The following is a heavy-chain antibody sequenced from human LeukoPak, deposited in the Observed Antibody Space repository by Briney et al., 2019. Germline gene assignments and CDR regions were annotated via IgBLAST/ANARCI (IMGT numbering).Heavy chain of an antibody. CDR2: LSSDGNSK. Sequence: GGSLRLSCEASGFTFSSYAFHWVRQAPGKGLEWVAFLSSDGNSKYYADSVKGRFTISRDNSKNTLYLQVNSLRAEDTAVYYCAREVPYGYYYDSSWYFDLWGRGTLVTVSS. V-gene: IGHV3-30*14. J-gene: IGHJ2*01. CDR1: GFTFSSYA. D-gene: IGHD3-22*01. CDR3: AREVPYGYYYDSSWYFDL.